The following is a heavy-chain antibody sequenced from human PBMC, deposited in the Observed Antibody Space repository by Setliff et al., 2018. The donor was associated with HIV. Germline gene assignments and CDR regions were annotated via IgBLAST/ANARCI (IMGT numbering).Heavy chain of an antibody. J-gene: IGHJ4*02. CDR3: ARSPGVDTNMAFDY. CDR1: GGSIVNNF. CDR2: IYYSGST. D-gene: IGHD5-18*01. V-gene: IGHV4-59*01. Sequence: SETLSLTCTVSGGSIVNNFWSWIRLPPGKGLEYIGYIYYSGSTDYNPSLKSRVTISVDRSKNQFSLKLNSVTAADTAVYYCARSPGVDTNMAFDYWGQGMLVTVSS.